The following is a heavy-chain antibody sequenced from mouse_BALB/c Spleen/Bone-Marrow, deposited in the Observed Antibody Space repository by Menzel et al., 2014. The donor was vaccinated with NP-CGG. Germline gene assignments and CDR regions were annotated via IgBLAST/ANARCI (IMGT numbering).Heavy chain of an antibody. Sequence: LVKTGASVKISCKASGYSFTGYYMHWVKQSHGKSLEWIGYISCYNGATRYNQKFKGKATFTVDTSSSTAHMQFNSLTSEDSAVYFCARGETMISTDDMDYWGQGTSVTVSS. CDR1: GYSFTGYY. CDR3: ARGETMISTDDMDY. V-gene: IGHV1S34*01. J-gene: IGHJ4*01. D-gene: IGHD2-4*01. CDR2: ISCYNGAT.